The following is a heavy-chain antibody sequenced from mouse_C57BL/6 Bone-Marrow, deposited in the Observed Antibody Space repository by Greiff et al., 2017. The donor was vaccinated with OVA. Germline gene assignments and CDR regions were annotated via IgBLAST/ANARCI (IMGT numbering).Heavy chain of an antibody. CDR3: TKDGFAY. V-gene: IGHV14-4*01. CDR2: IDPENGDT. CDR1: GFNIKDDY. Sequence: VHVKQSGAELVRPGASVKLSCTASGFNIKDDYMHWVKQRPEQGLEWIGWIDPENGDTEYASKFQGKATITADTSSNTAYLQLSSLTSEDTAVYYCTKDGFAYWGKGTLVTVSA. D-gene: IGHD2-3*01. J-gene: IGHJ3*01.